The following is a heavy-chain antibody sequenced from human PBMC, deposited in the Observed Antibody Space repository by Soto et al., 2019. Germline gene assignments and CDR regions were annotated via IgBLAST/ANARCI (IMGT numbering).Heavy chain of an antibody. V-gene: IGHV4-31*03. CDR2: IYNSGTT. J-gene: IGHJ5*02. CDR1: GGAISSGGYY. D-gene: IGHD7-27*01. CDR3: ARGHLTGLSTFDD. Sequence: QVQLQESRPGLVKPSQTLSLTCTVSGGAISSGGYYWNWIRQNPSKGLEWIGYIYNSGTTYYNPSLQTRVTISGDTSGNQFTLKLSSVTAADTAVYYCARGHLTGLSTFDDWGQGTLVTVSS.